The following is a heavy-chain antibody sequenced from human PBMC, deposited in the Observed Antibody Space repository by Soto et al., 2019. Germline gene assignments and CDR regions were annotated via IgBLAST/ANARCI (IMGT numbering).Heavy chain of an antibody. Sequence: GGSLRLSCAASESTFRIYWMSWVRQAPGKGLEWVANINEDGSVQFYADSVKGRFTISRDNINKSLYLQMNSVRAEDTAVYYCATEYGSTWIDHWGQGTPVTVSS. CDR3: ATEYGSTWIDH. V-gene: IGHV3-7*03. J-gene: IGHJ4*02. D-gene: IGHD6-13*01. CDR1: ESTFRIYW. CDR2: INEDGSVQ.